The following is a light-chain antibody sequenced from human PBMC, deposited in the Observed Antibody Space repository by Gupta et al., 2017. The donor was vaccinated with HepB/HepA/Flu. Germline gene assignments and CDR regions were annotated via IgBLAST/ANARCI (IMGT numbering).Light chain of an antibody. CDR3: QSYESTLRGSHV. CDR1: NSNIGAGYD. V-gene: IGLV1-40*01. J-gene: IGLJ1*01. Sequence: QSVLTQPPSVSGDPGQRVTISCTGSNSNIGAGYDVQWYRQVPGTAPTLLIYGNINRLSGGPDRFSGSKSGTSASLAITGLQAEEEADYYCQSYESTLRGSHVFGSGTTVTVL. CDR2: GNI.